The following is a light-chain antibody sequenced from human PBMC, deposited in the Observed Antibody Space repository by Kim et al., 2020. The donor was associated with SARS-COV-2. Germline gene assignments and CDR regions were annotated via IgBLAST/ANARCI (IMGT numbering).Light chain of an antibody. CDR1: QSIANN. CDR3: QQYDDYPRT. CDR2: AAS. J-gene: IGKJ1*01. Sequence: DTQMTQSPSTLSASIGDRVIISCRASQSIANNLVWFQQKPGKAPKPLIYAASLLETGVPSRFSGSGSGTDFILTISSLQPDDYGTYYCQQYDDYPRTFGQGTKVEIK. V-gene: IGKV1-16*01.